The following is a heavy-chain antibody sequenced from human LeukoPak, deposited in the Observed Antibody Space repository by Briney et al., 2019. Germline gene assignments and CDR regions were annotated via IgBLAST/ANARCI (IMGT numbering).Heavy chain of an antibody. V-gene: IGHV3-64*01. CDR1: GFTFSSYA. J-gene: IGHJ6*03. CDR3: ARAEDYGEYYYYYMDV. Sequence: GGSLRLSCAASGFTFSSYAMHWVRQAPGKGLEYVSAISSNGGSTYYANSVKGRFTISRDNSKNTLYLQMGSLRAEDMAVYYCARAEDYGEYYYYYMDVWGKGTTVTVSS. D-gene: IGHD4-17*01. CDR2: ISSNGGST.